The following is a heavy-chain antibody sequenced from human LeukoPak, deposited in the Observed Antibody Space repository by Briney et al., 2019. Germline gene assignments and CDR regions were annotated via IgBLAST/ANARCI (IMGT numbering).Heavy chain of an antibody. V-gene: IGHV3-74*01. J-gene: IGHJ4*02. Sequence: GGSLRLSCAASGFTFSRYWMHWVRQAPGKGLVWVSRINSDGSSTSYADSVKGRFTISRDNAKNTLYLQMNSLRAEDTAVYYCAVLSQYSGSSYPLDYWGQGTLVTVSS. CDR1: GFTFSRYW. CDR2: INSDGSST. D-gene: IGHD1-26*01. CDR3: AVLSQYSGSSYPLDY.